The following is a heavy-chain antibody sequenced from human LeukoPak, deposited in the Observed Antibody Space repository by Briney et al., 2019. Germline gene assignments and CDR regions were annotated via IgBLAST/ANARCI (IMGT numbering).Heavy chain of an antibody. Sequence: PGGSLRLSCAASGFTFSSYSVNWVRQAPGKRLEWVSSISSSSSYIYYADSVKGRFTISRDNAKNSLYLQMNSLRAEDTAVYYCARDVVVRGTVLDYWGQGTLVTVSS. CDR2: ISSSSSYI. CDR1: GFTFSSYS. J-gene: IGHJ4*02. D-gene: IGHD2-21*01. V-gene: IGHV3-21*01. CDR3: ARDVVVRGTVLDY.